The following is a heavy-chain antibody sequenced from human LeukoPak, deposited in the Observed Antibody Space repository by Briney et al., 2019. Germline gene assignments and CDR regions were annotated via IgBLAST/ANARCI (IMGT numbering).Heavy chain of an antibody. CDR3: VKVHGYNRFGYYFDY. CDR2: IYSGGST. Sequence: GGSLRLSCAASGFTVSSNYMSWVRQAPGKGLEWVSVIYSGGSTYYADSVKGRFTISRDNSKNTLYLQMNSLRAEDTAVYYCVKVHGYNRFGYYFDYWGQGTLVTVSS. D-gene: IGHD5-24*01. J-gene: IGHJ4*02. V-gene: IGHV3-66*01. CDR1: GFTVSSNY.